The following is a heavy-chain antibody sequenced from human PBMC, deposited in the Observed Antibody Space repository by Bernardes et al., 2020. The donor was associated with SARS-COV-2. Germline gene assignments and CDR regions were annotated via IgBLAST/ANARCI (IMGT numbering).Heavy chain of an antibody. V-gene: IGHV4-59*08. J-gene: IGHJ6*02. Sequence: LSLPCTVSGGSIISYYWSWIRQPPGKGLEWIGYIYYSGSTNYNPSLKSRVTISVDTSKNQFSLKLSSVTAADTAVYYCARHHCSGGSCYFRSYYYGMDVWGQGTTVTVSS. CDR2: IYYSGST. D-gene: IGHD2-15*01. CDR3: ARHHCSGGSCYFRSYYYGMDV. CDR1: GGSIISYY.